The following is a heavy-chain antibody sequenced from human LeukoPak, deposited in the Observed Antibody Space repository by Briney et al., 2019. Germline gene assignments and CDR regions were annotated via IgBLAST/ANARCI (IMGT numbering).Heavy chain of an antibody. J-gene: IGHJ3*02. CDR2: ISWNSGSI. Sequence: PGGSLRLSCAASGFAFDGYAMHWVRQAPGTGLEWVSTISWNSGSIGYADSVKGRFTISRDNAKNSLYLQMNSLRPEDTALYYCAKNELGPFDIWGQGTMVTVSS. CDR3: AKNELGPFDI. V-gene: IGHV3-9*01. D-gene: IGHD1-1*01. CDR1: GFAFDGYA.